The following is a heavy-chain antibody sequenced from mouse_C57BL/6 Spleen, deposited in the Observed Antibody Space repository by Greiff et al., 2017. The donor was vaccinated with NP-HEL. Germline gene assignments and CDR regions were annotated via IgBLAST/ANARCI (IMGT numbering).Heavy chain of an antibody. V-gene: IGHV1-52*01. CDR1: GYTFTSYW. Sequence: QVQLQQPGAELVRPGSSVKLSCKASGYTFTSYWMHWVKQRPIQGLAWIGNIDPSDSETHYNQKFKDKATLTVDKSSSTAYMQLSSLTAEDSAVYYCARSYGSSYGKDWYFDVWGTGTTVTVSS. CDR2: IDPSDSET. CDR3: ARSYGSSYGKDWYFDV. J-gene: IGHJ1*03. D-gene: IGHD1-1*01.